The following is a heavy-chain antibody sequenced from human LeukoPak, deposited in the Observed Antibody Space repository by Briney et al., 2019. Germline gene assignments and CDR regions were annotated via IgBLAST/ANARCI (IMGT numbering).Heavy chain of an antibody. CDR3: YARPVLPAAFLPSGNYMDV. CDR2: IYSGGMT. D-gene: IGHD2-2*01. Sequence: GGSLRLSCAASGLNVTYNYMSWVRQAPGKGPEWLSVIYSGGMTYYADSVKGRFIISRDNSKNTLYLQMNRLRAEDTAVYYCYARPVLPAAFLPSGNYMDVWGKGTTVTVSS. V-gene: IGHV3-53*01. CDR1: GLNVTYNY. J-gene: IGHJ6*03.